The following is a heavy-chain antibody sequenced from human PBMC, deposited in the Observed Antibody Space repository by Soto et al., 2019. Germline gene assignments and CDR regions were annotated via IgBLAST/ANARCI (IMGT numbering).Heavy chain of an antibody. CDR2: INPNSGGT. D-gene: IGHD5-12*01. V-gene: IGHV1-2*02. J-gene: IGHJ6*02. CDR1: GYPFTGYY. Sequence: XSVKVSCTASGYPFTGYYMHWVRQAPGQGLEWMGWINPNSGGTNYAQKFQGRVTMTRDTSISTAYMELSRLRSDDTAVYYCARFGGGYTDYYYGMDVWGQGTTVTVSS. CDR3: ARFGGGYTDYYYGMDV.